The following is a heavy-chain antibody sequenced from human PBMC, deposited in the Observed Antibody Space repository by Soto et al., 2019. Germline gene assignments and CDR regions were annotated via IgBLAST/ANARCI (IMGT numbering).Heavy chain of an antibody. CDR2: INAGNGNT. D-gene: IGHD6-6*01. CDR1: GYTFTGYA. Sequence: SVKVSCKASGYTFTGYAFHWVRQAPRQRLEWMGWINAGNGNTKYSQKFQGRVTITRDTSASTAYMELSSLRSEDSAVYYCARSTESIAAPFDYWGQGTLVTVSS. V-gene: IGHV1-3*01. CDR3: ARSTESIAAPFDY. J-gene: IGHJ4*02.